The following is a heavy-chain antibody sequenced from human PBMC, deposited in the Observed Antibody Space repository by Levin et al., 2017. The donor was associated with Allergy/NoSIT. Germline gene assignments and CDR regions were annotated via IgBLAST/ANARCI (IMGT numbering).Heavy chain of an antibody. CDR2: ISYNGNIK. CDR1: GFTFSDYA. V-gene: IGHV3-30*04. Sequence: GGSLRLSCVASGFTFSDYAMHWARQAPGRGLEWVAVISYNGNIKYNADSVQGRFTISRSNSNNTLYLQMNSLRVEDTGVYYCARDYWTYTGTRDGTDVRGPGTSVTLSS. CDR3: ARDYWTYTGTRDGTDV. D-gene: IGHD1-1*01. J-gene: IGHJ6*02.